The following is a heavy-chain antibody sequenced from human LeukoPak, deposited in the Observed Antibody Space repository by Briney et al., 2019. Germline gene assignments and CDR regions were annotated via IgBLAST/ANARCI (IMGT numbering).Heavy chain of an antibody. V-gene: IGHV1-2*02. CDR3: ATGSDYYDSGGYHQVEAFDI. CDR2: INPHSGGT. Sequence: ASVKVSCKASGGYYMHWVRQAAGQGLEWMGWINPHSGGTNYAQKFQGRVTMTRDTSISTAYMELSSLRSDDTAVYCCATGSDYYDSGGYHQVEAFDIWGQGTMVTVSS. J-gene: IGHJ3*02. D-gene: IGHD3-22*01. CDR1: GGYY.